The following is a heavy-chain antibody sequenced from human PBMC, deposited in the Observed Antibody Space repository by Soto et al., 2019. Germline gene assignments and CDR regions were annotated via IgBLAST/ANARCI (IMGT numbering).Heavy chain of an antibody. CDR3: ARRWGATFDY. CDR1: GGSISSYY. V-gene: IGHV4-59*08. J-gene: IGHJ4*02. Sequence: QVQLQESGPGLVKPSETLSLTCTVSGGSISSYYWSWIRQPPGKGLEWIGYIYYSGRTNYNPSLKSGVTTSVDTSKSQCSLKRSSVTAADAAVSYCARRWGATFDYWGQGTLVTVSS. D-gene: IGHD3-16*01. CDR2: IYYSGRT.